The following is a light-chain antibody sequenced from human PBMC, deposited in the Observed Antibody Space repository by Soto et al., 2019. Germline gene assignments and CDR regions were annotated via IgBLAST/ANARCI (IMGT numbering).Light chain of an antibody. CDR1: SSDVGGYNY. V-gene: IGLV2-14*01. J-gene: IGLJ2*01. CDR3: SSYTSSSTLQGV. CDR2: EVS. Sequence: QSALTQPASVSGSPGQSITISCTGTSSDVGGYNYVSWYQQHPGKAPKLMIYEVSNRPSGVSNRFSGSKSGNTASLTISGLQAEDEADYYCSSYTSSSTLQGVSGGGTKLTVL.